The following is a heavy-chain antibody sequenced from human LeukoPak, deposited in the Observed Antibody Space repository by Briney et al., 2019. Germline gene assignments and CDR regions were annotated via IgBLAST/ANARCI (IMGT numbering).Heavy chain of an antibody. D-gene: IGHD6-13*01. CDR1: GFTFSTYA. V-gene: IGHV3-23*01. Sequence: GGSLRLSCAASGFTFSTYAMTWVRQVPGKGPEWVSAISSSGADTHYADSVKGRFTISRENSKNTLYLHMNNLRAEDTAIYYCAKDAQLVKGGVDYWGQGTLVSVSS. J-gene: IGHJ4*02. CDR3: AKDAQLVKGGVDY. CDR2: ISSSGADT.